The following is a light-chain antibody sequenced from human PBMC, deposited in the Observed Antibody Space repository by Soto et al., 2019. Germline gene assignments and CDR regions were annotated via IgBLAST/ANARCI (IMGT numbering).Light chain of an antibody. CDR3: QNYGSAPIT. Sequence: DIQMTPSPSSLSASVGNRVSITCRASQGISNYLAWYQQKPGKVPKVLIYAASTLQPGVPSRFSGSGSGTDFTLTINSLQPDDIATYFCQNYGSAPITFGQGTRLEIK. V-gene: IGKV1-27*01. J-gene: IGKJ5*01. CDR2: AAS. CDR1: QGISNY.